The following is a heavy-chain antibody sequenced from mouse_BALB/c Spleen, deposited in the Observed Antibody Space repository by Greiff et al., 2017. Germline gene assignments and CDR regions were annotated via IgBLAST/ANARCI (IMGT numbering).Heavy chain of an antibody. Sequence: QLQESGPELVKPGASVKMSCKASGYTFTSYVMHWVKQKPGQGLEWIGYINPYNDGTKYNEKFKGKATLTSDKSSSTAYMELSSLTSEDSAVYYCARRITTVVGPYWYFDVWGAGTTVTVAS. D-gene: IGHD1-1*01. CDR2: INPYNDGT. V-gene: IGHV1-14*01. CDR3: ARRITTVVGPYWYFDV. CDR1: GYTFTSYV. J-gene: IGHJ1*01.